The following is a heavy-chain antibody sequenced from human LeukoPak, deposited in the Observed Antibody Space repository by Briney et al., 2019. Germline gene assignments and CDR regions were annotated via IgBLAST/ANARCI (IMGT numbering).Heavy chain of an antibody. Sequence: GGSLRLSCAASGFTFSSYTMNWVRQPPGKGLEWVSNIGTSSTTIYYADSVKGRFTISRDNSKNMLYLQMNSLRPEDTAVYSCAKLLFWSGYNDAFDIWGQGTKVIVSS. J-gene: IGHJ3*02. CDR3: AKLLFWSGYNDAFDI. CDR1: GFTFSSYT. CDR2: IGTSSTTI. D-gene: IGHD3-3*01. V-gene: IGHV3-48*01.